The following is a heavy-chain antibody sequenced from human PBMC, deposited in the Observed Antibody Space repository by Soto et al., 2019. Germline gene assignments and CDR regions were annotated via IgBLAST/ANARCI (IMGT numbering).Heavy chain of an antibody. CDR3: ARGLRPYYYSGMDV. Sequence: EVQLVESGGGLVQPGRSLRLSCVVSGFSFDDYAMHWVRQVPGKGLEWVSGISWNSGSIGYADSVRGRVTISRDNAKNSLYLQVNSLRTEETALYYCARGLRPYYYSGMDVWGQGTTVIVSS. D-gene: IGHD4-17*01. CDR2: ISWNSGSI. V-gene: IGHV3-9*01. CDR1: GFSFDDYA. J-gene: IGHJ6*02.